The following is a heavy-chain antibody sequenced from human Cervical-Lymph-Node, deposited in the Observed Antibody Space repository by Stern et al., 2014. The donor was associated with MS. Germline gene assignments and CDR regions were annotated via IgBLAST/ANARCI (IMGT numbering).Heavy chain of an antibody. CDR1: GFSLSTTGMC. CDR3: ARAYSDYDYAFDI. D-gene: IGHD5-12*01. Sequence: QVTLRESGPALVKPTQTLTLTCTFSGFSLSTTGMCVSWIRQPPGKALEWLALIDWDDDKYYITSLKTMLTISKDTSKNQVVLTMTNMDPVDTATYYCARAYSDYDYAFDIWGQGTMVTVSS. CDR2: IDWDDDK. J-gene: IGHJ3*02. V-gene: IGHV2-70*01.